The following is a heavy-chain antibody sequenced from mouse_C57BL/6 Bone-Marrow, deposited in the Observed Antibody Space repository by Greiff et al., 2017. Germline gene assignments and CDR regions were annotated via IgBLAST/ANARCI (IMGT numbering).Heavy chain of an antibody. CDR3: ARRRYYGSSYAMDY. D-gene: IGHD1-1*01. Sequence: QVQLQQSGAELARPGASVKLSCKASGYTFTRYGISWVKQRTGQGLEWIGEIYPRSGNTYYNEKFKGKATLTADKSSSTAYMELRSLTSEDSAVYFCARRRYYGSSYAMDYWGQGTSVTVSS. V-gene: IGHV1-81*01. J-gene: IGHJ4*01. CDR2: IYPRSGNT. CDR1: GYTFTRYG.